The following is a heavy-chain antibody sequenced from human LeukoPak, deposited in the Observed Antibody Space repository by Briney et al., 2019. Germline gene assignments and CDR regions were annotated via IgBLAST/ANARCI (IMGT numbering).Heavy chain of an antibody. D-gene: IGHD1-26*01. CDR1: GFAFSTYA. J-gene: IGHJ4*02. Sequence: GGSLRLSCSASGFAFSTYAMHWVRQAPGKGLEWVAVISYDGSYKDYGDPVKGRFTLPRDNSKSTVFLEMSSLRAEDTAVYHCARARLQWEVRYPRFDSWGQGTLVTVSS. CDR3: ARARLQWEVRYPRFDS. V-gene: IGHV3-30*03. CDR2: ISYDGSYK.